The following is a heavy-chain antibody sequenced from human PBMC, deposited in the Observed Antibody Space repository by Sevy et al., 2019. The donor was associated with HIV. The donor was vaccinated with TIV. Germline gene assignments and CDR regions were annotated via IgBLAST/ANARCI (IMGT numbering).Heavy chain of an antibody. CDR1: GFTFSSYG. D-gene: IGHD6-13*01. V-gene: IGHV3-33*01. CDR3: ARDRIAATPLYYFDY. Sequence: GGSLRLSCAASGFTFSSYGMHWVRQAPGKGLEWVAVIWDDGSNKYYADSVKGRFTISRDNSKNTLYLQMNSLRAEDMAVYYCARDRIAATPLYYFDYWGQGTLVTVSS. J-gene: IGHJ4*02. CDR2: IWDDGSNK.